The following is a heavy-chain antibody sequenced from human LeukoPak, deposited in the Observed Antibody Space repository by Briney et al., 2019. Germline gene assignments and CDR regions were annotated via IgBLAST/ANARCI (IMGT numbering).Heavy chain of an antibody. D-gene: IGHD5-18*01. CDR2: IYYSGST. CDR3: ARDRVETAMVTPDY. Sequence: SETLSLTCTVSGGSISSGNYYWSWIRQHPGKGVEWIGYIYYSGSTYYNPSLKSRVTISLDTSKNQFSLNLSSVTAADTAVYYCARDRVETAMVTPDYWGQGTLVTVSS. V-gene: IGHV4-31*03. CDR1: GGSISSGNYY. J-gene: IGHJ4*02.